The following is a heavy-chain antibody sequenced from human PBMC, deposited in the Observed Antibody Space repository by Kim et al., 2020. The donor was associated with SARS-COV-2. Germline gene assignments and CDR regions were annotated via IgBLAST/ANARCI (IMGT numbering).Heavy chain of an antibody. CDR3: ASGGGGDGAY. D-gene: IGHD3-16*01. V-gene: IGHV4-59*13. Sequence: SETLSLTCSVSGASISSSYWSWIRQPPGKGLEWIGYLYNIGTTHYSPSLKSRVTISVDTSKNQFSLRLSSVTAADTAFYYCASGGGGDGAYWGQGTLVAVSS. CDR1: GASISSSY. J-gene: IGHJ4*02. CDR2: LYNIGTT.